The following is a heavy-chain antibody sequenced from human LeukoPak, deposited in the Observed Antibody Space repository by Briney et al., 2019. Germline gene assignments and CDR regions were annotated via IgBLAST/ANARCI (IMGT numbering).Heavy chain of an antibody. J-gene: IGHJ4*02. Sequence: SQTLSLTCTVSGGSISSGSYYWSWIRQPAGKGLEWIGRIYTSGSTNYNPSLKSRVTISVDTSKNQFSLKLSSVTAADTAVYYCARERWLQLDYWGQGTLVTVPS. D-gene: IGHD5-24*01. CDR1: GGSISSGSYY. CDR3: ARERWLQLDY. CDR2: IYTSGST. V-gene: IGHV4-61*02.